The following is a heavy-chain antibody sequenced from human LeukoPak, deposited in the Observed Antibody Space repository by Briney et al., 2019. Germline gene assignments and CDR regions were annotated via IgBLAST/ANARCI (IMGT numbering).Heavy chain of an antibody. D-gene: IGHD1-26*01. Sequence: GPLRLPFAASGFTFTSYWMTWVRPAPGKGTEWVANIKQDGSEKSYVDSVKGRFTISRDDAKNSVYLQMNSLRAEDTAVYYCARPIGKGRDYWGQGTLVTVSS. CDR1: GFTFTSYW. CDR3: ARPIGKGRDY. CDR2: IKQDGSEK. J-gene: IGHJ4*02. V-gene: IGHV3-7*01.